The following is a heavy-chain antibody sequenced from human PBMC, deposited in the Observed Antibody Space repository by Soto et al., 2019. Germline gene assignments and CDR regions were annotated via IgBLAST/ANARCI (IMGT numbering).Heavy chain of an antibody. CDR2: ISAYNGNT. Sequence: ASVKVSCKASGYTFTSYGISWVRQAPGQGLEWMGWISAYNGNTNYAQKLQGRVTMTTDTSTSTAYMELRSLRSDDTAVYYCARVVRTQWLADFFDYWGQGTLVTV. D-gene: IGHD6-19*01. CDR1: GYTFTSYG. CDR3: ARVVRTQWLADFFDY. V-gene: IGHV1-18*01. J-gene: IGHJ4*02.